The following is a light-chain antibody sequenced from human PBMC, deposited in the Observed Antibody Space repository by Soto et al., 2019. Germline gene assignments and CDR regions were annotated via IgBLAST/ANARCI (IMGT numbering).Light chain of an antibody. CDR3: AAWDDSLSGYV. Sequence: QSVLTQPPSASGTPEQRVTISCSGSSSNIGSNYVYWYQQLPGTAPKLLIYRNNHRPSGVPDRFSGSKSGTSASLAISGLRSEDEADYYCAAWDDSLSGYVFGTGTKLTVL. CDR1: SSNIGSNY. J-gene: IGLJ1*01. V-gene: IGLV1-47*01. CDR2: RNN.